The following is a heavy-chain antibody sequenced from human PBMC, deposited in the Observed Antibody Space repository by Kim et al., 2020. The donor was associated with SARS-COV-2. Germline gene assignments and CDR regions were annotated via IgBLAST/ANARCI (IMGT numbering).Heavy chain of an antibody. CDR1: GFTFSNYA. V-gene: IGHV3-23*01. CDR3: AKAHSVLHVNLYSSDDY. D-gene: IGHD6-19*01. Sequence: GGSLRLSCAASGFTFSNYAMTWVRQAPGKGLEWVSSISGDSRGTYYADSVKGRFTISRDNSKNTLYLQMNSLRAEDTALYYCAKAHSVLHVNLYSSDDYWGQGTLVTVSS. CDR2: ISGDSRGT. J-gene: IGHJ4*02.